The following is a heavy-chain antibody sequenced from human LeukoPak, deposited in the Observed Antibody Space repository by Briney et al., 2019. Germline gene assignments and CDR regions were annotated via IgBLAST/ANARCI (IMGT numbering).Heavy chain of an antibody. CDR3: ARSISGTRESFDY. D-gene: IGHD1-1*01. CDR1: GGSISSSSNY. V-gene: IGHV4-39*07. CDR2: VYYSGPT. Sequence: PSETLSLTCTVSGGSISSSSNYWGWIRQSPGKGLEWIGSVYYSGPTYYNPSLESRVNILIDTSENQSSLRLSSVTAADTAMYYCARSISGTRESFDYWGQGPLVTVSS. J-gene: IGHJ4*02.